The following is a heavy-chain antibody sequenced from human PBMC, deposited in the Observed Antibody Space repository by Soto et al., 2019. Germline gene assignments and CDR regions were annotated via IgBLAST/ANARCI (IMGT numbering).Heavy chain of an antibody. CDR2: ISYDGSNK. V-gene: IGHV3-30-3*01. D-gene: IGHD1-26*01. J-gene: IGHJ4*02. Sequence: VQLVESGGGVVQPGRSLRLSCAASGFTFSSYAMHWVRQAPGKGLEWVAVISYDGSNKYYADSVKGRFTISRDNSKNTLYLQMNSLRAEDTAVYYCAREYEGVGATPQLGEFDYWGQGTLVTVSS. CDR3: AREYEGVGATPQLGEFDY. CDR1: GFTFSSYA.